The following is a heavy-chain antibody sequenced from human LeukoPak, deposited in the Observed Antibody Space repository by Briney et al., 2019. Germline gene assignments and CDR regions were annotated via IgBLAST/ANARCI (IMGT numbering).Heavy chain of an antibody. V-gene: IGHV1-69*13. CDR2: IIPIFGTA. CDR3: ARAGARYCSSTSCYRYYYYYMDA. CDR1: GGTFSSYA. D-gene: IGHD2-2*01. J-gene: IGHJ6*03. Sequence: SVKVSCKASGGTFSSYAISWVRQAPGQGLEWMGGIIPIFGTANYAQKFQGRVTITADESTSTAYMELSSLRSEDTAVYYCARAGARYCSSTSCYRYYYYYMDAWGKGTTVTVSS.